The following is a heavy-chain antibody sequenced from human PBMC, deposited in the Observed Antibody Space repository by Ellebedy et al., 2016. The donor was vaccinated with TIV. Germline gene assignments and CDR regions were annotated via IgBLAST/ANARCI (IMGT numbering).Heavy chain of an antibody. D-gene: IGHD1-14*01. CDR2: ISSSSSTI. J-gene: IGHJ2*01. CDR1: GFTFSSYS. CDR3: ARDRITGVGMWYFDL. V-gene: IGHV3-48*02. Sequence: GESLKISCAASGFTFSSYSMNWVRQAPGKGLEWVSYISSSSSTIYYADSVKGRFTISRDNAKNSLYLQMNSLRDGDTAIYYCARDRITGVGMWYFDLWGRGTLVTVSS.